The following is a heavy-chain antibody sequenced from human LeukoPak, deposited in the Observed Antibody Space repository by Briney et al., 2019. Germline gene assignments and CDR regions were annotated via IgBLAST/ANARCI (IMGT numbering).Heavy chain of an antibody. V-gene: IGHV3-23*01. D-gene: IGHD4/OR15-4a*01. CDR2: ISASDYGT. CDR3: AKDDVGVLNLIDN. CDR1: GFTFSNYA. Sequence: GGSLRLSYAASGFTFSNYAMSWVRQSPGKGLEWVSAISASDYGTFYADSVRGRFTISRDNSKDTLYLHMNSLRVEDTAVYYCAKDDVGVLNLIDNWGQGTLVTVSS. J-gene: IGHJ4*02.